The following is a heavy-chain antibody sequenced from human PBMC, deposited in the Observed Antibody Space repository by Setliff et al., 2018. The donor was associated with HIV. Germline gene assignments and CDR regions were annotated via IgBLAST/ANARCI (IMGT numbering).Heavy chain of an antibody. D-gene: IGHD5-12*01. CDR3: ARGVATNLDP. CDR2: INGDSTFI. Sequence: PGGSLRLSCAASGFTFDDYGMTWVRQAPGKGLEWVSSINGDSTFIYYADSVKGRFTISRDNAKNSLYLQMNSLRAEDTAVYYCARGVATNLDPWGQGSLVTVSS. J-gene: IGHJ5*02. CDR1: GFTFDDYG. V-gene: IGHV3-21*01.